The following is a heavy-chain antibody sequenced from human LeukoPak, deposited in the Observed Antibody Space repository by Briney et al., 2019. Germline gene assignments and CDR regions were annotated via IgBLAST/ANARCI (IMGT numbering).Heavy chain of an antibody. Sequence: GRTLRLSCAVSGFTFSSYAMSCVPEAPGKGLEGGSAISGSGGSSYYADSVKGRFTISRDNSKNTLYLQMNSLRAEDTAVYYCAKESITVTTISWLGRFFDYWGQGTLVTVSS. CDR3: AKESITVTTISWLGRFFDY. CDR1: GFTFSSYA. CDR2: ISGSGGSS. D-gene: IGHD4-17*01. V-gene: IGHV3-23*01. J-gene: IGHJ4*02.